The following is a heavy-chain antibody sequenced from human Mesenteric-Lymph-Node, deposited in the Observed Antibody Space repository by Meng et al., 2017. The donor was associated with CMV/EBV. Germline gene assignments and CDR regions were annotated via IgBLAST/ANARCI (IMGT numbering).Heavy chain of an antibody. CDR2: ISGSGGST. V-gene: IGHV3-23*01. J-gene: IGHJ6*02. D-gene: IGHD1-26*01. CDR3: AKNRGAYYYYAMDV. CDR1: GFTFSSYA. Sequence: GESLKISCAASGFTFSSYAMSWVRQAPGKGLEWVSAISGSGGSTYYADSVKGRFTISRDNSKNTLYLQMNSLRAEDTAIYYCAKNRGAYYYYAMDVWGQGTTVTVSS.